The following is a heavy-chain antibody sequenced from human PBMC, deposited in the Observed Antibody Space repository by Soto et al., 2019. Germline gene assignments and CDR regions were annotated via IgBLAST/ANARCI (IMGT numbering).Heavy chain of an antibody. D-gene: IGHD2-15*01. CDR1: GFTFSSYS. J-gene: IGHJ5*02. Sequence: GGSLRLSCAASGFTFSSYSMNWVRQAPGKGLEWVSSISSSSSYIYYADSVKGRFTISRDNAKNSLYLQMNSLRAEDTAVYYCASSPPSLYCSGGSCSNWFDPWGQGTLVTVSS. CDR3: ASSPPSLYCSGGSCSNWFDP. V-gene: IGHV3-21*01. CDR2: ISSSSSYI.